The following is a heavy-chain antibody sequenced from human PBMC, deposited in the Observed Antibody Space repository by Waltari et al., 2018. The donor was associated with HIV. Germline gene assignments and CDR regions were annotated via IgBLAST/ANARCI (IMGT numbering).Heavy chain of an antibody. Sequence: VQLVESGGGVVQPGRSLRLSCAASGCTASTYGLHWVGQAPGKGLEWVALIWYDRSKKYYADSVMGRSTISRDSSKNTLYLQMNTLRDEDTAVYYCARGRLSDSVVVGAVPGYYFDSWGQGTLVTVSS. CDR3: ARGRLSDSVVVGAVPGYYFDS. CDR2: IWYDRSKK. CDR1: GCTASTYG. J-gene: IGHJ4*02. V-gene: IGHV3-33*01. D-gene: IGHD2-15*01.